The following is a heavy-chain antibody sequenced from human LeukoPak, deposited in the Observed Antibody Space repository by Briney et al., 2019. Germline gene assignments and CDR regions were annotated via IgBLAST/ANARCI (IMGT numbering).Heavy chain of an antibody. J-gene: IGHJ4*02. V-gene: IGHV1-2*02. D-gene: IGHD3-10*01. CDR3: AREASGSYYSFFLDY. CDR2: INPNNGDT. CDR1: GYTFTGDY. Sequence: ASVKVSCKASGYTFTGDYVHWVRRAPGQGLEWMAWINPNNGDTNSTQKFQGRVTITRDTSISTVYMELSRLTSDDTAVYYCAREASGSYYSFFLDYWGQGTLVAVSS.